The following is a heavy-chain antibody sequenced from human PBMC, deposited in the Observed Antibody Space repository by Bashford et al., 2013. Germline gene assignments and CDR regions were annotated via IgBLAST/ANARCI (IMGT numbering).Heavy chain of an antibody. J-gene: IGHJ3*02. V-gene: IGHV3-48*01. D-gene: IGHD6-19*01. CDR2: IGSSSRGI. Sequence: VRQAPGKGLEWVSYIGSSSRGIYYTDSIKGRFTVSRDNAKSSLYLQMNSLRVEDTGVYYCARASSNGFTGSLDIWGQGTMVTVSS. CDR3: ARASSNGFTGSLDI.